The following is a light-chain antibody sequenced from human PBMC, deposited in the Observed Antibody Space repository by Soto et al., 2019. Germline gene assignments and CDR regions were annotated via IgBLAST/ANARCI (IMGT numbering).Light chain of an antibody. V-gene: IGLV2-11*01. J-gene: IGLJ2*01. CDR2: DVS. CDR1: SSDVGGYNY. CDR3: CSYAGSYTLV. Sequence: QSALTQPRSVSGSPGQSVTISCTGTSSDVGGYNYVSWYQQHPGKAPKLMIYDVSKRPSGVPDRFSGSKSGNTASLTISGLQAEDEADYYCCSYAGSYTLVLGGGT.